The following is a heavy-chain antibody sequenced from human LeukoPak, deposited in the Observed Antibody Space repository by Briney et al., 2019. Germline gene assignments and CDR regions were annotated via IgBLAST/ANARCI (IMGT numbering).Heavy chain of an antibody. D-gene: IGHD3-16*02. CDR1: GYTFTIYD. Sequence: ASVTVSCKASGYTFTIYDINWVRQAPGQGLEWVGWMNTNSGNTGYAQKFQGRVTMTTDTSTSTAYMELRSLRSDDTAVYYCARGGSGGYRREFDYWGQGTLVTVSS. CDR2: MNTNSGNT. J-gene: IGHJ4*02. CDR3: ARGGSGGYRREFDY. V-gene: IGHV1-8*01.